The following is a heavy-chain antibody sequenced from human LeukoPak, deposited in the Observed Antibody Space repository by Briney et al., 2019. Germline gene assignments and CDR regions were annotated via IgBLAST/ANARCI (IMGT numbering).Heavy chain of an antibody. J-gene: IGHJ4*02. CDR3: ARFMKVSDYYDSSGYEYFDY. Sequence: SQTLSLTCTVSGGSISSGDYYWSWIRQPPGKGLEWIGYIYYSGSTYYNPSLKSRVTISVDTSKNQFSLKLSSVTAADTAVYYRARFMKVSDYYDSSGYEYFDYWGQGTLVTVSS. CDR2: IYYSGST. V-gene: IGHV4-30-4*01. CDR1: GGSISSGDYY. D-gene: IGHD3-22*01.